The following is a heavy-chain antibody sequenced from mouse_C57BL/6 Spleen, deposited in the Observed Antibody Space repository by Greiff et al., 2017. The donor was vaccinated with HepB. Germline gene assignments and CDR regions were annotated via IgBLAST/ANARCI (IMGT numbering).Heavy chain of an antibody. D-gene: IGHD1-1*01. CDR2: INPYNGGT. CDR3: ARSDYYGSSYRGYFDV. CDR1: GYTFTDYY. V-gene: IGHV1-19*01. J-gene: IGHJ1*03. Sequence: VQLQQSGPVLVKPGASVKMSCKASGYTFTDYYMNWVKQSHGKSLEWIGVINPYNGGTSYNQKFKGKATLTVDKSSSTAYMELNSLTSEDSAVYYCARSDYYGSSYRGYFDVWGTGTTVTVSS.